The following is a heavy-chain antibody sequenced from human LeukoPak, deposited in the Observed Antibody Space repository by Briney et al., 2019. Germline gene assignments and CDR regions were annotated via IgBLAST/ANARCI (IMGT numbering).Heavy chain of an antibody. CDR3: AGWPSSSWDKVAAFGI. Sequence: GGSLRLSCAASGFSFSSYEMNWVRQAPGRGLEWVSFISSIGSTIYYADSVKGRFTISRDHSKHSLYLQMNSLRAEDTAVYYCAGWPSSSWDKVAAFGICGQGKMVTVSS. D-gene: IGHD6-13*01. J-gene: IGHJ3*02. V-gene: IGHV3-48*03. CDR1: GFSFSSYE. CDR2: ISSIGSTI.